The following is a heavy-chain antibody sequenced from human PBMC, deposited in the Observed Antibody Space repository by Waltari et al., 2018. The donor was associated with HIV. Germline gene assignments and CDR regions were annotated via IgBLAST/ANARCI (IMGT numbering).Heavy chain of an antibody. D-gene: IGHD3-10*01. CDR2: IKTKGDGGAT. CDR3: TSEEDYGSGSHFDY. Sequence: EVQLVESGGDLLKPGGCLRLSCAASGSTLNSVWMRWVRQAPGKGLEWVGRIKTKGDGGATDYAAAVKGRFTISRDDSKNTVYLQMNSLKIEDTAVYYCTSEEDYGSGSHFDYWGQGTLVTVSS. CDR1: GSTLNSVW. V-gene: IGHV3-15*01. J-gene: IGHJ4*02.